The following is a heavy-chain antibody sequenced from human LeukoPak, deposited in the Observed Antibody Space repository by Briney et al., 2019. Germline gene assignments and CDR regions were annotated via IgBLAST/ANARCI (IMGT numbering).Heavy chain of an antibody. CDR1: GGSISSYY. CDR2: IYYSGST. Sequence: PSETLSLTCTVSGGSISSYYWGWIRQPPGKGLEWIGYIYYSGSTNYNPSLKSRVTISVDTSKNQFSLKLSSVTAADTAVYYCARSYSSSWPIDIWGQGTMVTVSS. D-gene: IGHD6-13*01. CDR3: ARSYSSSWPIDI. V-gene: IGHV4-59*01. J-gene: IGHJ3*02.